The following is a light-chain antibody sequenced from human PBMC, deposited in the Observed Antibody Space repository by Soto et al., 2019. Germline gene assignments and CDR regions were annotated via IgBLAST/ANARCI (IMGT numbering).Light chain of an antibody. CDR2: GAS. J-gene: IGKJ4*01. CDR3: QQYNNGPPMGT. CDR1: QSVNIN. Sequence: EIVLTQSPATLSLSPGERATLSCRASQSVNINLAWYQQKPGQAPRLLIQGASTRATGTPARFSGSGSGTEFTLTISSLQSEDFAVYYCQQYNNGPPMGTFGGGTKADIK. V-gene: IGKV3-15*01.